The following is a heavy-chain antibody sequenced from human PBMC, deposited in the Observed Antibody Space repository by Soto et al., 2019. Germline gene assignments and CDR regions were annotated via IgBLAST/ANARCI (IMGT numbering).Heavy chain of an antibody. CDR3: APLVVGGITYYFDS. D-gene: IGHD1-26*01. CDR2: IYWDDDK. V-gene: IGHV2-5*02. J-gene: IGHJ4*02. CDR1: GFSLSTSGVG. Sequence: QITLKESGPTLVKPTQTLTLTCTFSGFSLSTSGVGVGWIRQPPGKALEWLTFIYWDDDKRNSPFLKSRLTITKDTSKNQVVLTMTNMDPVDTATYYCAPLVVGGITYYFDSWGQGTLVTVSS.